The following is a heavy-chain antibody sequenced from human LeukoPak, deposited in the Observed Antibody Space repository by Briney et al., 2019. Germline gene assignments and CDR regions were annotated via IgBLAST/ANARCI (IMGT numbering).Heavy chain of an antibody. CDR3: ARARYCSSTSCYPDY. CDR1: GYTFTSYD. V-gene: IGHV1-8*03. Sequence: ASVKVSCKASGYTFTSYDINWVRQATGQGLEWMGWMNTNSGNTGYAQKFQGRVTITRNTSISTAYMELSSLRSEDTAVYYCARARYCSSTSCYPDYWGQGTLVTVSS. J-gene: IGHJ4*02. CDR2: MNTNSGNT. D-gene: IGHD2-2*01.